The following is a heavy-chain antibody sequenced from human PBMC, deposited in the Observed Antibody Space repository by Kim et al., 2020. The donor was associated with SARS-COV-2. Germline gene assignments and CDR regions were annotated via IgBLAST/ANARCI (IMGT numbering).Heavy chain of an antibody. Sequence: SETLSLTCTVSGGSFNSYYRNWVRQSPGKGLEWVGFIQSGGRTSYSPSLKSRFTMSLDTSKRQYSLKLTSVTAADTAVYYCVRFGYGNYWGLGTLVTVSS. D-gene: IGHD5-12*01. CDR2: IQSGGRT. CDR3: VRFGYGNY. V-gene: IGHV4-4*09. CDR1: GGSFNSYY. J-gene: IGHJ4*02.